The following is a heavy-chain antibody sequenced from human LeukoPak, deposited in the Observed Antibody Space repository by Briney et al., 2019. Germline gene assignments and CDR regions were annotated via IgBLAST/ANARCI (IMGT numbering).Heavy chain of an antibody. D-gene: IGHD1-26*01. CDR2: IDNSGST. Sequence: SETLSLTCTVSGGSISSYYWSWIRQPPGKGLEWIGYIDNSGSTYYNPSLKSRVTISVDTSKNQFSLNLSSVTAADTAVYYCASHTYSGSYFDYWGQGTLVTVSS. V-gene: IGHV4-4*08. CDR1: GGSISSYY. CDR3: ASHTYSGSYFDY. J-gene: IGHJ4*02.